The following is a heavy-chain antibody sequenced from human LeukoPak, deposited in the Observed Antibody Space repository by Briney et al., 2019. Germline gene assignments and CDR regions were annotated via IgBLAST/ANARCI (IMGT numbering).Heavy chain of an antibody. CDR3: AGGASQLLYAYDY. CDR1: VGSISSDH. V-gene: IGHV4-4*07. D-gene: IGHD2-2*02. J-gene: IGHJ4*02. Sequence: SEALSVTCTVSVGSISSDHWCSIRQRARRGLEWIGRIYPSGTTNYNPSLKSRVTMSVNTSQNQFSLKLSSLTAADTAVYYCAGGASQLLYAYDYWGQGTLVHVSS. CDR2: IYPSGTT.